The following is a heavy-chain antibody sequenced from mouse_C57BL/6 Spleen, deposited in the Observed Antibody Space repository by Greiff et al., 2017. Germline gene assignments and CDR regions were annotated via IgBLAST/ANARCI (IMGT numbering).Heavy chain of an antibody. V-gene: IGHV1-52*01. CDR3: TRWDWAYYFDY. CDR2: IDPSDSET. CDR1: GYTFTSYW. D-gene: IGHD4-1*01. Sequence: QVQLQQPGAELARPGSSVKLSCKASGYTFTSYWMHWVKQRPIQGLEWIGNIDPSDSETPYNQKFKDKATLTVDKSSSTAYMQLSSLTSEDSAVYYCTRWDWAYYFDYWGQGTTLTVSS. J-gene: IGHJ2*01.